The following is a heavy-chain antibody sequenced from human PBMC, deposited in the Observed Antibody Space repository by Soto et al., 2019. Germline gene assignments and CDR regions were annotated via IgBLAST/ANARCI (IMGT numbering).Heavy chain of an antibody. CDR3: ARGVLVGATPYYYYGMDV. J-gene: IGHJ6*02. CDR2: ISYDGSNK. V-gene: IGHV3-30-3*01. CDR1: GFTFSSYA. D-gene: IGHD1-26*01. Sequence: QVQLVESGGGVVQPGRSLRLSCAASGFTFSSYAMHWVRQAPGKGLEWVAVISYDGSNKYYADSVKGRFTISRDNSKNTLYLQMNSLRAEDTAVYYCARGVLVGATPYYYYGMDVWGQGTTGTVS.